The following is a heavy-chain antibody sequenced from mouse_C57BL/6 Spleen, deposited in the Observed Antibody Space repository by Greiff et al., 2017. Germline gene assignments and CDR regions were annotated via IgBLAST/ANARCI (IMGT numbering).Heavy chain of an antibody. CDR1: GFTFSSYA. CDR2: ISDGGSYT. D-gene: IGHD2-3*01. V-gene: IGHV5-4*01. Sequence: DVHLVESGGGLVKPGGSLKLSCAASGFTFSSYAMSWVRQTPEKRLEWVATISDGGSYTYYPDNVKGRFTISRDNAKNNLYLQMSHLKSEDTAMYYCARSYDGYYDAMDYWGQGTSVTVSS. J-gene: IGHJ4*01. CDR3: ARSYDGYYDAMDY.